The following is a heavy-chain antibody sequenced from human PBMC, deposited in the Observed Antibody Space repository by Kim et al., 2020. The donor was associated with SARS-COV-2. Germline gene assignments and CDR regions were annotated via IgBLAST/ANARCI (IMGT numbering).Heavy chain of an antibody. Sequence: GGSLRLSCAASGFTFSSYAMHWVRQAPGKGLEWVAVISYDGSNKYYADSVKGRFTISRDNSKNTLYLQMNSLRAEDTAVYYCASPNNSGYYSGWGQGTLVTVSS. CDR1: GFTFSSYA. CDR2: ISYDGSNK. V-gene: IGHV3-30*04. D-gene: IGHD3-22*01. CDR3: ASPNNSGYYSG. J-gene: IGHJ4*02.